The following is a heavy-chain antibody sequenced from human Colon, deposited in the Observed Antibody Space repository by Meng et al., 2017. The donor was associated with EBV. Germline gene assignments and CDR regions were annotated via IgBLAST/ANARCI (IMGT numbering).Heavy chain of an antibody. CDR1: VRSCTGYY. Sequence: QGGAGLSMPKPHSYLSWPVVVRSCTGYYRNWIRQTPGNGLEWIGEITYRGSTNYNPFLKSRVTISVDTSKKQFSLKLTSVTAADTAVYYCASSHSSKVGARRLDYWGQGTLVTVSS. V-gene: IGHV4-34*01. CDR2: ITYRGST. D-gene: IGHD1-26*01. J-gene: IGHJ4*02. CDR3: ASSHSSKVGARRLDY.